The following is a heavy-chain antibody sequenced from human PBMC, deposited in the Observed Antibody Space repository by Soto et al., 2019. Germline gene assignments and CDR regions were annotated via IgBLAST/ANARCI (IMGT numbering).Heavy chain of an antibody. CDR1: GGTFSSYA. V-gene: IGHV1-69*13. CDR3: ARDWGCGGDCYSGVDYYYGMDV. D-gene: IGHD2-21*02. CDR2: IIPIFGTA. Sequence: SVKVSCKASGGTFSSYAISWVRQAPGQGLDWMGGIIPIFGTANYAQKFQGRVTITADESTSTAYMELSSLRSEDTAVYYCARDWGCGGDCYSGVDYYYGMDVWGQGTTVTVSS. J-gene: IGHJ6*02.